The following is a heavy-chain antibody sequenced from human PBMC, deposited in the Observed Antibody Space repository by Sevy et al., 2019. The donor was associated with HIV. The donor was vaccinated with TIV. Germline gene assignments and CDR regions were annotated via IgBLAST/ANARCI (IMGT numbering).Heavy chain of an antibody. V-gene: IGHV3-30-3*01. CDR2: ISYDGSNK. Sequence: GGSLRLSCAASGFTFSSYAMHWVRQAPGKGLEWVAVISYDGSNKYYADSVKGRFTISRDNSKYTLYLQMNSLSAEDTAVYYCARTPGGAFDFWGQGTMVTVSS. CDR3: ARTPGGAFDF. J-gene: IGHJ3*01. D-gene: IGHD3-16*01. CDR1: GFTFSSYA.